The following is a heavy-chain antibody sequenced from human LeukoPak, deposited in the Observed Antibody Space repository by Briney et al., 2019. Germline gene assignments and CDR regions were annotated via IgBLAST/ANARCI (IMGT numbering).Heavy chain of an antibody. J-gene: IGHJ4*02. CDR1: GFTFSSYW. V-gene: IGHV3-21*01. CDR2: ISSSSSYI. CDR3: ARVFAAAALDY. Sequence: GGSLRLSCAASGFTFSSYWMHWVRQAPGKGLEWVSSISSSSSYIYYADSVKGRFTISRDNAKNSLYLQMNSLRAEDTAVYYCARVFAAAALDYWGQGTLVTVSS. D-gene: IGHD6-13*01.